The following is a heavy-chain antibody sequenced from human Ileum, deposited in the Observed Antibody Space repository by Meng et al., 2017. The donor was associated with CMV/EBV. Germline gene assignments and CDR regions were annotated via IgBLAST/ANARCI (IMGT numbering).Heavy chain of an antibody. V-gene: IGHV1-2*02. Sequence: ASVTVSCKASGYTFTGYYIHWVRQAPGQGLEWMGWINPRSGATNYAQSLQGRVTLTRDTSINTAFMDLTSLTSDDTAVYYCARDPHSWTGVFEYWAQGTLVTVSS. D-gene: IGHD1-26*01. CDR3: ARDPHSWTGVFEY. CDR2: INPRSGAT. J-gene: IGHJ4*02. CDR1: GYTFTGYY.